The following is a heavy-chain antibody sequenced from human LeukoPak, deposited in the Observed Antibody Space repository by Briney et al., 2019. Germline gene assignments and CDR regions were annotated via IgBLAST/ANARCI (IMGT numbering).Heavy chain of an antibody. V-gene: IGHV1-8*01. D-gene: IGHD1-1*01. CDR3: ARMGSTTGTGLYYYYYMDV. CDR2: MNPNSGNT. CDR1: GYTFTSYD. J-gene: IGHJ6*03. Sequence: GASVKVSCKASGYTFTSYDINWVRQATGQGPEWMGWMNPNSGNTGYAQKFQGRVTMTRNTSISTAYMELSSLRSEDTAVYYCARMGSTTGTGLYYYYYMDVWGKGTTVTVSS.